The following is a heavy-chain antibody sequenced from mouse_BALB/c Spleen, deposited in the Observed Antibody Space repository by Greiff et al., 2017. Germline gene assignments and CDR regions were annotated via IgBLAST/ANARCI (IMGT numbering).Heavy chain of an antibody. CDR3: ARETGMITTGFAY. V-gene: IGHV3-6*02. Sequence: EVQLVESGPGLVKPSQSLSLTCSVTGYSITSGYYWNWIRQFPGNKLEWMGYISYDGSNNYNPSLKNRISITRDTSKNQFFLKLNSVTTEDTATYYCARETGMITTGFAYWGQGTLVTVSA. J-gene: IGHJ3*01. CDR1: GYSITSGYY. D-gene: IGHD2-4*01. CDR2: ISYDGSN.